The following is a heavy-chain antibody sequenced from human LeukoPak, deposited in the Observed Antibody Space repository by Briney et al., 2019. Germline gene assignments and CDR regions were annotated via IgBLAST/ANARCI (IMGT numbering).Heavy chain of an antibody. CDR2: IYPGDSDP. J-gene: IGHJ4*02. Sequence: GVSLKISCQGSGYTFTTYGIDWARQVPVKGLEWVGIIYPGDSDPRYSPSFQGQVTISADKSISTAYLQWSSLKASDSAMYYCARHGLGSSWFGFGYWGQGTLVTVSS. D-gene: IGHD6-13*01. V-gene: IGHV5-51*01. CDR1: GYTFTTYG. CDR3: ARHGLGSSWFGFGY.